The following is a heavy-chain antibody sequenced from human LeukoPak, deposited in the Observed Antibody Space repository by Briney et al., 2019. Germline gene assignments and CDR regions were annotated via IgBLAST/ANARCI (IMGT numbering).Heavy chain of an antibody. J-gene: IGHJ4*02. CDR1: GGSISSSSYY. Sequence: SETLSLTCTVSGGSISSSSYYWGWIRQPPGKGLEWIGSIYYSGSTYYNPSLKSRVTISVDTSKNQFSLKLTSMTAADTAVYYCARGDDHDYGDLYFDYWGQGTLVTVSS. CDR3: ARGDDHDYGDLYFDY. V-gene: IGHV4-39*07. D-gene: IGHD4-17*01. CDR2: IYYSGST.